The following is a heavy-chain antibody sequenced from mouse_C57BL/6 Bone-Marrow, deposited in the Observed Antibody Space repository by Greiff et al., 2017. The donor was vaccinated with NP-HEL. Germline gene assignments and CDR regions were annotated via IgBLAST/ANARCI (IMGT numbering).Heavy chain of an antibody. Sequence: VQLQQSGAELARPGASVKLSCKASGYTFTSYGISWVKQRTGQGLEWIGEIYPRSGNTYYNEKFKGKATLTADKSSSTAYMELRSLTSEDSAVYFRAKEHDYEVLYYFDYWGQGTTLTVSS. CDR3: AKEHDYEVLYYFDY. CDR2: IYPRSGNT. D-gene: IGHD2-4*01. V-gene: IGHV1-81*01. J-gene: IGHJ2*01. CDR1: GYTFTSYG.